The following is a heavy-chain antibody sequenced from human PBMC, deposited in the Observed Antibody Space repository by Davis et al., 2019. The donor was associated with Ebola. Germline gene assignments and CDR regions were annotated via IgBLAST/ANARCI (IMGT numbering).Heavy chain of an antibody. J-gene: IGHJ6*02. CDR2: INHSGST. CDR3: ARGQIVVVPAAISYYYGMDV. D-gene: IGHD2-2*02. CDR1: GWSFSGYY. Sequence: MPSETLSLTCAVYGWSFSGYYWSWIRQPPGTGLEWIGEINHSGSTNYNPSLKSRVTISVDTSKNQFSLKLSSVTAADTAVYYCARGQIVVVPAAISYYYGMDVWGQGTTVTVSS. V-gene: IGHV4-34*01.